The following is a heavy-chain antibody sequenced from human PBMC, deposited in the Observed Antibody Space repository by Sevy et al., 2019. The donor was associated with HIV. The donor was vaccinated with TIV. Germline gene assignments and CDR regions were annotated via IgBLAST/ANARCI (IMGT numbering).Heavy chain of an antibody. Sequence: SETLSLTCTVSGGSISGYYWSWIRQSPGKGLEWIAYTHSNGNTNYNPSLKSRVTISIDTSKNQFSLKLSSVTAADTAVYYCTRDRYTSVRGIIMTWFDPWGQGTLVTVSS. J-gene: IGHJ5*02. V-gene: IGHV4-59*01. CDR3: TRDRYTSVRGIIMTWFDP. CDR2: THSNGNT. CDR1: GGSISGYY. D-gene: IGHD3-10*01.